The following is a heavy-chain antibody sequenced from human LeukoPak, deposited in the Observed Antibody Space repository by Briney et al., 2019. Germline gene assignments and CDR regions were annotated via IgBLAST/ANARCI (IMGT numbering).Heavy chain of an antibody. J-gene: IGHJ4*02. CDR3: ARELSPSRAHDY. V-gene: IGHV4-4*07. D-gene: IGHD5-24*01. Sequence: PSETLSLTCAVSGGSTSSYYWSWIRQPAGKGLEWIGRISTGGTTNHSPSLTSRITMSVDTSKNQFSLNLTSVTAADTAVYYCARELSPSRAHDYWGQGTLVTVSS. CDR1: GGSTSSYY. CDR2: ISTGGTT.